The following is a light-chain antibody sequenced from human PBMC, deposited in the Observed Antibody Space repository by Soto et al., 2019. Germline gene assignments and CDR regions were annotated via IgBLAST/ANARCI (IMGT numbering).Light chain of an antibody. CDR2: SAS. Sequence: EIVLTHSPCTLALSPGERATLSCRASQSVSSSYLAWYQQRPGQAPRLLIYSASTRATGIPARFSGSGSGTEFTLTISSLQSEDFAVYYCQQYNHWLTWTFGQGTKVDIK. J-gene: IGKJ1*01. V-gene: IGKV3-15*01. CDR1: QSVSSSY. CDR3: QQYNHWLTWT.